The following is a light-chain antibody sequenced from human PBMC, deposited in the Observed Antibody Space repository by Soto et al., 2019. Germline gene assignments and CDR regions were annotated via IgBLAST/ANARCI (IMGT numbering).Light chain of an antibody. V-gene: IGKV4-1*01. Sequence: IVMTQSPDPLAVSLGERATINCKTSQSVLYSSNNKNYLAWYQQKPGQPPKLLIYWASTRESGVPDRFSGSGSGTDFTLTISSLQAEDVAVYYCQQYYSTPPTFGGGTKVDIK. CDR1: QSVLYSSNNKNY. CDR3: QQYYSTPPT. J-gene: IGKJ4*01. CDR2: WAS.